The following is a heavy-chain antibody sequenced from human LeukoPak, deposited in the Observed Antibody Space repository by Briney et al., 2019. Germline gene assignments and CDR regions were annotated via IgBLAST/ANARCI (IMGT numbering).Heavy chain of an antibody. CDR1: GFTFSSYS. D-gene: IGHD1-26*01. Sequence: GGSLRLSCAASGFTFSSYSMNWVRQAPGKGLEWVSSISSSSSHIYYADSVKGRFTISRDNAKNSLYLQMNSLRAEDTAVYYCASNHPRYGIVGAIDYWGQGTLVTVSS. CDR2: ISSSSSHI. V-gene: IGHV3-21*01. CDR3: ASNHPRYGIVGAIDY. J-gene: IGHJ4*02.